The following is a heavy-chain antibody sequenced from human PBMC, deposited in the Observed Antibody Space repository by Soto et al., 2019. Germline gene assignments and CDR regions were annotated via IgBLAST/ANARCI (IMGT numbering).Heavy chain of an antibody. CDR3: ARTPTTVTAYYFDC. J-gene: IGHJ4*02. V-gene: IGHV3-30*03. D-gene: IGHD4-17*01. Sequence: QVQLVESGGGVVQPGRSLRLSCAASGFTFSNYGMHWVRQAPGKGLEWVAIISYDGSDEYYADSVRGRFAISRDNSKNTLYLPMNSLRPEDTAVYYCARTPTTVTAYYFDCWGQGTLVTVSS. CDR2: ISYDGSDE. CDR1: GFTFSNYG.